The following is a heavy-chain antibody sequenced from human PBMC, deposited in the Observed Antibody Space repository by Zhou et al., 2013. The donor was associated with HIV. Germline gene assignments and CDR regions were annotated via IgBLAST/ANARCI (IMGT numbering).Heavy chain of an antibody. D-gene: IGHD3-22*01. J-gene: IGHJ4*02. CDR1: GGTFSRNG. CDR2: IIPIFGTA. Sequence: QVQLVQSGAEVKKPGSSVKVSCKASGGTFSRNGISWVRQAPGQGLEWMGGIIPIFGTANYAQKFQGRVTITADKSTSTAYMELSSLRSEDTAVYYCASTYYYDSSGYYYFDYWGQGTLVTVSS. CDR3: ASTYYYDSSGYYYFDY. V-gene: IGHV1-69*14.